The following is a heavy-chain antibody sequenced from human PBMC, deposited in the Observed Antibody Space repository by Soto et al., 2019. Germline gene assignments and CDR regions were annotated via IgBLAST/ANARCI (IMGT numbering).Heavy chain of an antibody. J-gene: IGHJ3*02. CDR1: GHTFTGYY. CDR3: ARDGEGIAVPGNSFDI. Sequence: QGQLVQSGAEVKEPGASVKVSCKASGHTFTGYYMHWVRQAPGQGLEWMGWINPNSGGTNYAQTFQGWVTPRTLCTSVAQLFQGWVTMTGDTSISTAYMELSRMRSDDTAVYYCARDGEGIAVPGNSFDIWGQGTMVTVSS. CDR2: INPNSGGT. V-gene: IGHV1-2*04. D-gene: IGHD6-19*01.